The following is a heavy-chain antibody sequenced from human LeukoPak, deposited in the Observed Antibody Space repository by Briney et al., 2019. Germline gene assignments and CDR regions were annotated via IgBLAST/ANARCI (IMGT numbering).Heavy chain of an antibody. Sequence: PGGSLRLSCAASGFTFTNYGMHWVRQAPGKGLEWVAVISYDGSNKYYADSVKGRFTISRDNSKNTLYLQMNSLRAEDTAVYYCARDSGFYSNSHYFDYWGQGTLVTVSS. CDR3: ARDSGFYSNSHYFDY. CDR1: GFTFTNYG. J-gene: IGHJ4*02. V-gene: IGHV3-30*03. D-gene: IGHD2-15*01. CDR2: ISYDGSNK.